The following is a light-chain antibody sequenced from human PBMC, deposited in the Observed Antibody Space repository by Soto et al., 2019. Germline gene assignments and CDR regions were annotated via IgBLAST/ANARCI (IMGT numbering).Light chain of an antibody. V-gene: IGKV3-15*01. Sequence: DIVMTQSPATLSLSPGESATLPCRASQSVSILLAWYQQKPGQAPRLLIHGATTRATGITARFSGSGSGAEYTLTISSLQSEDFAVYYCQQYDKWPRTFGQGTKVDNK. J-gene: IGKJ1*01. CDR3: QQYDKWPRT. CDR2: GAT. CDR1: QSVSIL.